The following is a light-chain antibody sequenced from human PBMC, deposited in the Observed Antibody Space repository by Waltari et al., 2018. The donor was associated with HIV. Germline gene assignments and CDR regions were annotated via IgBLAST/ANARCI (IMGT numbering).Light chain of an antibody. J-gene: IGKJ4*01. CDR3: QQYYSTPLT. CDR2: WAS. Sequence: DIVMTQSPDSLAVSLGGRATINCKSSQSVLYSSNNKNYLAWYQQKQGQSPKLLIYWASTREFGVPDRFSGSGSGTDFTLTISSLQAEDVAVYYCQQYYSTPLTFGGGTKVEIK. CDR1: QSVLYSSNNKNY. V-gene: IGKV4-1*01.